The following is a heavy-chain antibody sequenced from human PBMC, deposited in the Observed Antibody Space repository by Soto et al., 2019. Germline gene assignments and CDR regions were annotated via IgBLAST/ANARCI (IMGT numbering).Heavy chain of an antibody. Sequence: QVQLLQSGAEVKKPGASVKVSCKASGYTFTTGDLNWVRQAPGQGLEWMGWINPNTGDTGYAQKFQGRLTMTRDTSIGTAYMELSNLRSEDTAFYSCARAKRTLSTCDVWGQGTLFTVSS. CDR2: INPNTGDT. J-gene: IGHJ4*02. CDR1: GYTFTTGD. CDR3: ARAKRTLSTCDV. D-gene: IGHD2-21*02. V-gene: IGHV1-8*01.